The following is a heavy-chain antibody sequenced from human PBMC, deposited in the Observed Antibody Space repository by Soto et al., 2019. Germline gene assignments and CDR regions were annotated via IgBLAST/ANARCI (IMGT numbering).Heavy chain of an antibody. Sequence: QLQLQESGPRLVKPSETLSLTCSVSGGSMKDVPHYWAWLRQPPGKGLDWIATTYYSGSTHYNSSLKGRATISVDTSQNQFSLELTSVTAADTAVYHCASVRYFGVDVGGQGTTVIVSS. D-gene: IGHD3-9*01. CDR2: TYYSGST. J-gene: IGHJ6*01. CDR1: GGSMKDVPHY. V-gene: IGHV4-39*01. CDR3: ASVRYFGVDV.